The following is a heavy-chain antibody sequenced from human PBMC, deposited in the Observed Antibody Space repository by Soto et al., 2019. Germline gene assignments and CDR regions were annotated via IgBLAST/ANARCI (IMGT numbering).Heavy chain of an antibody. V-gene: IGHV3-30*18. CDR3: AKDPTPYSSNWDYYYGMDV. D-gene: IGHD6-13*01. Sequence: QVQLVESGGGVVQPGRSLRLSCAASGFTFSTYGMHWVRQAPGKGLEWVAAISYDGSNKYYADSVKGRFTISRDNTKNTLYLKMNSLRAEDTAVYYCAKDPTPYSSNWDYYYGMDVWGQGTKVTVSS. CDR2: ISYDGSNK. J-gene: IGHJ6*02. CDR1: GFTFSTYG.